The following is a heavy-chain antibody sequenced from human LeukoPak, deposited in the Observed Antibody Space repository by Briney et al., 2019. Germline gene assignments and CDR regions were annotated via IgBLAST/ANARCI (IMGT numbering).Heavy chain of an antibody. CDR2: ISAYNGNT. J-gene: IGHJ6*02. CDR3: ARDSQFVVDDYRYYYYYGMDV. CDR1: GYTFTSYG. Sequence: GASVKVSCKASGYTFTSYGISWVRQAPGQGLEWMGWISAYNGNTNYAQKLQGRVTMTTDTSTSTAYMELRSLRSDDTAVYYCARDSQFVVDDYRYYYYYGMDVWGQGTTVTVSS. D-gene: IGHD2-21*01. V-gene: IGHV1-18*01.